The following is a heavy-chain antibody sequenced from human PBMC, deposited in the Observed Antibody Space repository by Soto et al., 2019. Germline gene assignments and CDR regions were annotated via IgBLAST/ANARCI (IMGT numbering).Heavy chain of an antibody. CDR2: ISQSGSA. J-gene: IGHJ4*02. CDR3: ARDRNGLGGIDF. Sequence: PSETLSLTCVVSGGPISSGGYTWTWLRQPPGRGLEWIGYISQSGSADYNPSLKSRVTISVDTSKNQFSLRLSSVTAADTAVYYCARDRNGLGGIDFWGQGILVTVSS. V-gene: IGHV4-30-2*01. CDR1: GGPISSGGYT. D-gene: IGHD1-1*01.